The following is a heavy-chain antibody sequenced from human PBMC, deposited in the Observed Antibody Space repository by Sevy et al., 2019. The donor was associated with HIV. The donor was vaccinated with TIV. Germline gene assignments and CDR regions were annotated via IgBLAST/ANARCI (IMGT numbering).Heavy chain of an antibody. V-gene: IGHV3-30*04. D-gene: IGHD2-2*01. CDR1: GFTFSSYA. Sequence: GGSLRLSCAASGFTFSSYAMHWVRQAPGKGLEWVAVISYDGSNKYYADSVKGRFTISRDNSKNTLYLQMNSLRAEDTAGYYCARGGGYCSSTSCPLDYWGQGTLVTVSS. CDR2: ISYDGSNK. CDR3: ARGGGYCSSTSCPLDY. J-gene: IGHJ4*02.